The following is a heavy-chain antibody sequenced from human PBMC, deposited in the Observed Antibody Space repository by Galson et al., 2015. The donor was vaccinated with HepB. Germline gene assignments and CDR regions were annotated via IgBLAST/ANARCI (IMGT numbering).Heavy chain of an antibody. CDR1: GFTVSSNY. J-gene: IGHJ6*02. Sequence: SLRLSCAASGFTVSSNYMSWVRQAPGKGLEWVSVIYSGGSTYYADSVKGRFTISRDNSKNTLYLQMNSLRAEDTAVYHCARCSSDYYYGMDVWGQGTTVTVSS. CDR3: ARCSSDYYYGMDV. V-gene: IGHV3-53*01. CDR2: IYSGGST. D-gene: IGHD6-13*01.